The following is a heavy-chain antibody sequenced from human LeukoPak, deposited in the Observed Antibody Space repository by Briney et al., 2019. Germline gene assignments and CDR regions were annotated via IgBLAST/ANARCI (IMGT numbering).Heavy chain of an antibody. V-gene: IGHV3-30*02. CDR2: IQYDGTNK. CDR1: GFPFSDYV. CDR3: ARVASVVRGVKDDD. J-gene: IGHJ4*02. D-gene: IGHD3-10*01. Sequence: GGSLRLSCAASGFPFSDYVMHWVRQAPGKGLEWVAFIQYDGTNKYYADSVKGRFTVSRDNSKNTLYLQMNSLRAEDTAVYYCARVASVVRGVKDDDWGQGTLVTVSS.